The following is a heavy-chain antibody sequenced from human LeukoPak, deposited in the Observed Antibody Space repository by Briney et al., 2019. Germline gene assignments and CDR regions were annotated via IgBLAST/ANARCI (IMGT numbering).Heavy chain of an antibody. V-gene: IGHV1-69*01. Sequence: ASVKVSYKSCGRTFSSYAISWVRQAPGQGLEWMGGIIPIFGTANYAQKFQGRVTITAGESTRTAHMDVSRLRSEDTAVYYCARARYSGSYWGHDYYMDVWGKGTTVTVSS. CDR2: IIPIFGTA. CDR1: GRTFSSYA. D-gene: IGHD1-26*01. CDR3: ARARYSGSYWGHDYYMDV. J-gene: IGHJ6*03.